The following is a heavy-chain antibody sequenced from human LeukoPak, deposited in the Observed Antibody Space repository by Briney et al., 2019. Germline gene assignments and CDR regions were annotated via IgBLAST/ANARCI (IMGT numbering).Heavy chain of an antibody. CDR3: ARSNYYGSGRRFYFYGLDV. CDR1: GDSVASGGYY. Sequence: LSLTCTVSGDSVASGGYYWNWIRQPPGKGLEWISYINTSGTVIFYADSVKGRFTISRDNANNSLYLEMNSLRAEDTAVYYCARSNYYGSGRRFYFYGLDVWGQGTTVTVSS. V-gene: IGHV3-11*04. D-gene: IGHD3-10*01. J-gene: IGHJ6*02. CDR2: INTSGTVI.